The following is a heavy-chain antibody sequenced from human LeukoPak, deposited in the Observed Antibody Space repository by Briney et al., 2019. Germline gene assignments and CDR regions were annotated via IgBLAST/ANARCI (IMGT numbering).Heavy chain of an antibody. CDR1: GGSFSGYY. V-gene: IGHV4-34*01. CDR3: ARGGPAPDSSGYYYFDY. Sequence: PSETLSLTCAVYGGSFSGYYWSWIRQPPGKGLEWIGEINHSGSTNYNPSLKSRVTISVDTSKNQFSLTLSSVTAADTAVYYCARGGPAPDSSGYYYFDYWGQGTLVTVSS. D-gene: IGHD3-22*01. J-gene: IGHJ4*02. CDR2: INHSGST.